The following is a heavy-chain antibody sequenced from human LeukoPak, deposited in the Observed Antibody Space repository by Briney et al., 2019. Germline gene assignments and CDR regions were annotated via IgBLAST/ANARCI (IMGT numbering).Heavy chain of an antibody. D-gene: IGHD2-15*01. CDR3: ARAGAVVDNWFDP. CDR2: IIPIFGTA. Sequence: SVKVSCKASGGTFSSYAISWVRQAPGQGLEWMGGIIPIFGTANYAQKFQGRVTITADESTSTAYMELRSLRSDDTAVYYCARAGAVVDNWFDPWGQGTLVTVSS. V-gene: IGHV1-69*13. J-gene: IGHJ5*02. CDR1: GGTFSSYA.